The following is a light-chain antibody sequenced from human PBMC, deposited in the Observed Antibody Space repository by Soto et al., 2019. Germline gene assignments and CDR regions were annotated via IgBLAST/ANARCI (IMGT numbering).Light chain of an antibody. Sequence: EIVLTQSQGTLSLSPGERATLSCRASRSVTNNYVAWYQRKPGQAPRLLIYGASSRATDIPGRFSGTGSGTDFSLTITRLEPEDFAVYYCHQYGSSPPTFGQGTKVEI. CDR3: HQYGSSPPT. J-gene: IGKJ1*01. V-gene: IGKV3-20*01. CDR2: GAS. CDR1: RSVTNNY.